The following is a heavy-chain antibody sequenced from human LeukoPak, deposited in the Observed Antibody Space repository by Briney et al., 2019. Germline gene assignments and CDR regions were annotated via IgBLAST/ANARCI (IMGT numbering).Heavy chain of an antibody. CDR3: AKYKPSSPFDF. D-gene: IGHD1-1*01. Sequence: GGSLRLSCAASGFPFSTYAMTWVRQAPGKGLEWVSSITGSGYNTYYPDSMRGRFTISGDNSKDTLFLQMDSLRAEDTAIYYCAKYKPSSPFDFWGQGTLVTVSS. J-gene: IGHJ4*02. CDR2: ITGSGYNT. CDR1: GFPFSTYA. V-gene: IGHV3-23*01.